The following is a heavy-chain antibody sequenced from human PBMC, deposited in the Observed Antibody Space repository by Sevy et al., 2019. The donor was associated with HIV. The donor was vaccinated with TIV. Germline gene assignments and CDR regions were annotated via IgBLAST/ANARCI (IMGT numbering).Heavy chain of an antibody. CDR1: GFTFSSYS. V-gene: IGHV3-21*01. Sequence: GGSLRLSCAASGFTFSSYSMNWVRQAPGKGLEWVSSISSSSSYIYYADSVKGRFTISRDNAKNSLYLQMNSLRAEDTAVYYCASYGSGGSRADYWGQGTLVTVSS. CDR2: ISSSSSYI. CDR3: ASYGSGGSRADY. D-gene: IGHD2-15*01. J-gene: IGHJ4*01.